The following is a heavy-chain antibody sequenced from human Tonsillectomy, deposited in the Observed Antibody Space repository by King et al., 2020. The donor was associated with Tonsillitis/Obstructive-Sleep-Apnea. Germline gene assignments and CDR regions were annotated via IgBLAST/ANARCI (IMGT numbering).Heavy chain of an antibody. Sequence: VQLVESGAEVKKPGESLRISCQGSGYSFTSYWITWVRQMPGKGLEWMGRIDPSESYSKYSPSFQGHVTMSAEKSISTAYLQWSSLKASDTAMYYCARQGGSSSGFYYYGMDVWGQGTTVTVSS. J-gene: IGHJ6*02. V-gene: IGHV5-10-1*03. D-gene: IGHD6-19*01. CDR2: IDPSESYS. CDR1: GYSFTSYW. CDR3: ARQGGSSSGFYYYGMDV.